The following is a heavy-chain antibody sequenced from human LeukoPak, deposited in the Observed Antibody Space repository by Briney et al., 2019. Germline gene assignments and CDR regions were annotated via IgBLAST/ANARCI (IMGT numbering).Heavy chain of an antibody. CDR3: ARDHSYGFLWLDP. J-gene: IGHJ5*02. V-gene: IGHV3-74*01. Sequence: GGSLRLSCAASGFTFSSYWMHWVRQAPGKGLVWVSRINSDGSSTSYADSVKGRFTISRDNAKNTLYLQMNSLRAEDTAAYYCARDHSYGFLWLDPWGQGTLVTVSS. D-gene: IGHD5-18*01. CDR2: INSDGSST. CDR1: GFTFSSYW.